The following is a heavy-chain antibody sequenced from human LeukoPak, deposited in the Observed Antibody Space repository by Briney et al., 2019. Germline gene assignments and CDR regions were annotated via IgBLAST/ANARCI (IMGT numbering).Heavy chain of an antibody. CDR2: IYSGGST. Sequence: PGGSLRLSCAASGFTVSNNYMSWVRQAPGKGLEWVSVIYSGGSTYYADSVKGRFTISRDNSKNTLYLQMNSLRAEDMAVYYCAKDRTTVTPRGLDYWGQGTLVTVSS. CDR1: GFTVSNNY. J-gene: IGHJ4*02. V-gene: IGHV3-66*01. CDR3: AKDRTTVTPRGLDY. D-gene: IGHD4-17*01.